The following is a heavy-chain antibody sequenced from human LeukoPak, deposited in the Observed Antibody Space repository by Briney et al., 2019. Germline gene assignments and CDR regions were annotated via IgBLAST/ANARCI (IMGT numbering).Heavy chain of an antibody. V-gene: IGHV3-74*01. CDR3: LTIVETDIEAFDI. Sequence: GGSLRLSCAASGFTLRKYWLHWVRQAPGKGLVWVSRINPDDGSTSYADSVKGRFTISRDNAKSTLYLQMNSLRAEDTAVYYCLTIVETDIEAFDIWGQGTKVTVSS. J-gene: IGHJ3*02. CDR2: INPDDGST. CDR1: GFTLRKYW. D-gene: IGHD2-21*01.